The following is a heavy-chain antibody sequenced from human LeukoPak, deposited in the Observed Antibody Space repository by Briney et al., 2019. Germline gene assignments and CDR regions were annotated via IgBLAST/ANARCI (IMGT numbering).Heavy chain of an antibody. Sequence: KSGGSLRLSCAASGFTFSDYYMSWIRQAPGEGLEWLSNINRSGTNTNYADSVKGRFTISRDNAKNSLYLQMNSLRAEDTAVYYCATSSDWRFDYWGQGTLVTVSS. V-gene: IGHV3-11*06. J-gene: IGHJ4*02. CDR2: INRSGTNT. CDR1: GFTFSDYY. D-gene: IGHD6-19*01. CDR3: ATSSDWRFDY.